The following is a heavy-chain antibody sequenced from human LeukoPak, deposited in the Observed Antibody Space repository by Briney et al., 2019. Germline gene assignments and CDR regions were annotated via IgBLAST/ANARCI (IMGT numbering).Heavy chain of an antibody. CDR2: ITTYNGHT. CDR1: GYTFTSHG. J-gene: IGHJ5*02. Sequence: ASVKVSCKTFGYTFTSHGISWLRQAPGQGLEWMGWITTYNGHTQYAQRLQGRVTMTRDMSTSTVYMELSSLRSEDTAVYYCASAEGTGYCSGGSCYAGWFDPWGQGTLVTVSS. D-gene: IGHD2-15*01. CDR3: ASAEGTGYCSGGSCYAGWFDP. V-gene: IGHV1-18*01.